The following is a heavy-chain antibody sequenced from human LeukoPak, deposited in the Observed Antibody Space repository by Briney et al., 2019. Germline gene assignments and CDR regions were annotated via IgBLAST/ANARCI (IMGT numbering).Heavy chain of an antibody. Sequence: SQTLSLTCAVSGGSISSGGYSWSWIRQPPGKGLEWIGYIYHSGSTYYNPSLKSRVTISVDRSKNQFSLKLSSVTAADTAVYYCATYMLAAAHNWFDPWGQGTLVTVSS. D-gene: IGHD6-13*01. J-gene: IGHJ5*02. CDR2: IYHSGST. CDR1: GGSISSGGYS. CDR3: ATYMLAAAHNWFDP. V-gene: IGHV4-30-2*01.